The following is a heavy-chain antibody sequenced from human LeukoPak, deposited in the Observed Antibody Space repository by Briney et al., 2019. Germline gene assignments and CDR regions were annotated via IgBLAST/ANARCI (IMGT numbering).Heavy chain of an antibody. V-gene: IGHV3-9*01. J-gene: IGHJ6*04. CDR3: AELGITMIGGV. CDR1: GFTFDDYA. CDR2: ISWNSGSI. D-gene: IGHD3-10*02. Sequence: PGGSLRLSCAASGFTFDDYAIHWVRQVPGKGLEWVSGISWNSGSIGYADSVKGRFTISRDNAKNSLYLQMNSLRAEDTAVYYCAELGITMIGGVWGKGTTVTISS.